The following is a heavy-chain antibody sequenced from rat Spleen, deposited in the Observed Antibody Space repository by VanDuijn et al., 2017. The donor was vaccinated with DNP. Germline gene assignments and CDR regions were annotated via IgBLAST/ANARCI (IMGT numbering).Heavy chain of an antibody. CDR1: GFSLTSYN. CDR2: IWTGGST. CDR3: AREGILRVADY. Sequence: QVQLKESGPGLVQPSQTLSLTCTVSGFSLTSYNVHWVRQPTGKGLEWMGVIWTGGSTDYNSALKSRLSISRDISKSQVFLKMNSRQTEDTATYYCAREGILRVADYWGQGVMVTVSS. D-gene: IGHD1-7*01. V-gene: IGHV2-30*01. J-gene: IGHJ2*01.